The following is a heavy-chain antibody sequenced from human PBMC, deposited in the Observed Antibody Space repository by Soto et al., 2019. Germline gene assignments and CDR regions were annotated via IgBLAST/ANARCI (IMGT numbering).Heavy chain of an antibody. Sequence: EVQLVESGGGLVQPGGSLRLSCAASGFTLSIYSMHWVRQAPGKGLEFVSAIHYDGVSTFYANSVKGRFTISRDTSKTTLYLQLGSLSAEDMAVYYCARISALGQAAFDLWGQGTMVTVSS. V-gene: IGHV3-64*01. CDR1: GFTLSIYS. CDR2: IHYDGVST. J-gene: IGHJ3*01. CDR3: ARISALGQAAFDL.